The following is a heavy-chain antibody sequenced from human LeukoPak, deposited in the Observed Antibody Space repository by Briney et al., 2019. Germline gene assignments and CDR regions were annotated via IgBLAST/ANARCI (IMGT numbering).Heavy chain of an antibody. CDR3: ARELAVPGTYHYFDF. CDR1: GFTFSSYS. V-gene: IGHV3-21*01. D-gene: IGHD6-13*01. J-gene: IGHJ4*02. CDR2: ISSSSSYI. Sequence: GGSLRLSCAASGFTFSSYSMNWVRQAPGKGLEWVSSISSSSSYIYYADSVKGRFTISRDNAKNSLYLQMNSLGAEDTAAYYCARELAVPGTYHYFDFWGQGTLVTVSS.